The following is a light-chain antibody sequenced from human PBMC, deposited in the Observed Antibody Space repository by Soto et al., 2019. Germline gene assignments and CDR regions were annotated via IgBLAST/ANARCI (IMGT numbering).Light chain of an antibody. CDR3: QQNYLNPWT. J-gene: IGKJ1*01. CDR2: AAS. Sequence: DMQMTQSPSFLSASVGDRVTITCRTSQNIRSDLNWYQQKPGTVPKLLISAASTLQSGVPSRFSGSGSGTDFTLAISSLEPEDFATYYCQQNYLNPWTFGQGTKVEI. CDR1: QNIRSD. V-gene: IGKV1-39*01.